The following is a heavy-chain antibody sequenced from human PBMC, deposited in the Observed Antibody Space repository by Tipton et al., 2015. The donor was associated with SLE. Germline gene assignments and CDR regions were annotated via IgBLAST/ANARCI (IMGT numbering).Heavy chain of an antibody. Sequence: QSGAEVKKPGASVKVSCKASGDSVTNDYIHWVRQAPGQGLEWMGRINPSGGSTRYAQKFQGRVTMTSDTPTSTVHMELRSLRSGDTAVYYCARDEAGLRRPYGMDVWGQGTTVTVSS. CDR3: ARDEAGLRRPYGMDV. CDR2: INPSGGST. J-gene: IGHJ6*02. CDR1: GDSVTNDY. D-gene: IGHD5-12*01. V-gene: IGHV1-46*01.